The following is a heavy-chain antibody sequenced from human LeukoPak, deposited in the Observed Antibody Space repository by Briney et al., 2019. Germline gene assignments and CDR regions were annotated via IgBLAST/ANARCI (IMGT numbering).Heavy chain of an antibody. CDR1: GYTFTSYG. Sequence: ASVKVSCKASGYTFTSYGISWVRQAPGQGLEWMGWISAYNGNTNYAQKLQGRVTMTTDTSTSTAYMELRSLRSDDTAVYYCARDPTRYYYDSSGSPHAFDTWGQGTMVTVSS. V-gene: IGHV1-18*01. J-gene: IGHJ3*02. CDR3: ARDPTRYYYDSSGSPHAFDT. D-gene: IGHD3-22*01. CDR2: ISAYNGNT.